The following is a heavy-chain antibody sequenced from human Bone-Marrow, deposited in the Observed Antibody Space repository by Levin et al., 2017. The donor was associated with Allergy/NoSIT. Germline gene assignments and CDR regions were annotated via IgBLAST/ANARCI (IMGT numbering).Heavy chain of an antibody. CDR3: ARDSNWGPGKICDP. Sequence: GGSLRLSCAASGFTFNTYWMTWVRQAPGKGLEWVANIKEDGSEKYYVDSVKGRFTISRDNAKNSLYLQMDSLRGEDTAVYYCARDSNWGPGKICDPWGQGTLVTVSS. CDR2: IKEDGSEK. D-gene: IGHD7-27*01. J-gene: IGHJ5*02. V-gene: IGHV3-7*01. CDR1: GFTFNTYW.